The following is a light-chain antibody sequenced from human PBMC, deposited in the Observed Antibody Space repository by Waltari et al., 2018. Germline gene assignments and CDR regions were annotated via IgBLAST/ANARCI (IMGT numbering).Light chain of an antibody. J-gene: IGKJ4*01. Sequence: EIVMTQSPATLSVSPGERATLSCRASESVSSNVAWYQQKPGQAPRLLIYGASTRATGVPAKFRGSGSGTDLTLTISSLQSEDFAVYYCQQYYHWVAFGGGTWVQIK. V-gene: IGKV3-15*01. CDR2: GAS. CDR1: ESVSSN. CDR3: QQYYHWVA.